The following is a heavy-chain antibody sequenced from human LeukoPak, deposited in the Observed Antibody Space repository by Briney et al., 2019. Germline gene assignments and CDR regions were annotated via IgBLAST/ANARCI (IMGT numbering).Heavy chain of an antibody. CDR2: ISGSGGTR. Sequence: GGTLRLSCAASGFTFSSYWMSWVRQAPGKGLEWVSAISGSGGTRDYADSVKGRLTISRDNSKNTLYLQMNSLRAEDTAVYYCARRCCSGGSCYSRFDYWGQGTLVTVSS. CDR3: ARRCCSGGSCYSRFDY. CDR1: GFTFSSYW. J-gene: IGHJ4*02. D-gene: IGHD2-15*01. V-gene: IGHV3-23*01.